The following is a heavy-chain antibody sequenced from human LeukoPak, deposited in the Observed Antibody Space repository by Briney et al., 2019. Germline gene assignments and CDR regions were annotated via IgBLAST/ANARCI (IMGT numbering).Heavy chain of an antibody. Sequence: SETLSLTCTVSGGSISGYYWSWIRQPPGKGLEWIGYIYYSGSTNYNPSLKSRVTISVDTSKNQFSLKLSSVTAADTAVYYCARVGGSYSAGMDVWGQGTTVTVSS. CDR3: ARVGGSYSAGMDV. V-gene: IGHV4-59*01. CDR2: IYYSGST. D-gene: IGHD1-26*01. J-gene: IGHJ6*02. CDR1: GGSISGYY.